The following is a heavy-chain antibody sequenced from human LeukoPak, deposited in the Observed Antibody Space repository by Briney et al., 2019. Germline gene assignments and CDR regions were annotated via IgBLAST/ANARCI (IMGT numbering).Heavy chain of an antibody. CDR1: GFTFRSYW. CDR2: INHNGNVN. D-gene: IGHD3-16*01. Sequence: GGSLRLSCAASGFTFRSYWMNWARQAPGKGLEWVASINHNGNVNYYVDSVKGRFTISRDNAKNSLYLQMSNLRAEDTAVYFCARGGGLDVWGQGATVTVSS. CDR3: ARGGGLDV. J-gene: IGHJ6*02. V-gene: IGHV3-7*03.